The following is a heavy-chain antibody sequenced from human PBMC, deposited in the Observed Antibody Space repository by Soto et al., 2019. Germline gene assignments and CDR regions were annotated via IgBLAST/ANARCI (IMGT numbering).Heavy chain of an antibody. J-gene: IGHJ4*02. CDR2: ISSSSSTI. V-gene: IGHV3-48*02. CDR3: AREGSGSYKSGHIDY. D-gene: IGHD3-10*01. Sequence: EVQLVESGGGLVQPGGSLRLSCAASGFTFSSYSMNWVRQAPGKGLEWVSYISSSSSTIYYADSVKGRFTISRDNAKNSLYLQMNRLRDEDTAVYYCAREGSGSYKSGHIDYWGQGTLVTVSS. CDR1: GFTFSSYS.